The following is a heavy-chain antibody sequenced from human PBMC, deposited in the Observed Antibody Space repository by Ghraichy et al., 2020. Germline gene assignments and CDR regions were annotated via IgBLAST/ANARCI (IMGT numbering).Heavy chain of an antibody. CDR2: INPSGGST. CDR1: GYTFTSYY. J-gene: IGHJ3*02. CDR3: ARVRRYCSSTSCYIGSDAFDI. D-gene: IGHD2-2*01. Sequence: ASVKVSCKASGYTFTSYYMHWVRQAPGQGLEWMGIINPSGGSTSYAQKFQGRVTMTRDTSTSTVYMELSSLRSEDTAVYYCARVRRYCSSTSCYIGSDAFDIWGQGTMVTVSS. V-gene: IGHV1-46*01.